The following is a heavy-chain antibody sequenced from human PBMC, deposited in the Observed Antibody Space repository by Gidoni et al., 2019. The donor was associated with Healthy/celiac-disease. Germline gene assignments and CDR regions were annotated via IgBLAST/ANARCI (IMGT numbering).Heavy chain of an antibody. D-gene: IGHD5-18*01. CDR3: ARDGYSYAGDY. J-gene: IGHJ4*02. Sequence: QVQLVQSGAEVKKPGSSVKVACKASGGTFSSYAISWVRQAPGQGLEWMGRIIPILGIANYAQKFQGRVTITADKSTSTAYMELSSLRSEDTAVYYCARDGYSYAGDYWGQGTLVTVSS. CDR1: GGTFSSYA. CDR2: IIPILGIA. V-gene: IGHV1-69*09.